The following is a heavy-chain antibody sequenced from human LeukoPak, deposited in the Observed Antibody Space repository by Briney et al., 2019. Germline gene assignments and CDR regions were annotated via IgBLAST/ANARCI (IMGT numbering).Heavy chain of an antibody. CDR3: ARDLEYSSSWSATSPPHYYGMDV. V-gene: IGHV1-69*04. D-gene: IGHD6-13*01. CDR2: IIPILGIA. J-gene: IGHJ6*02. Sequence: ASVKVSCKASGGTFSSYAISWVRQAPGQGLEWMGRIIPILGIANYAQKFQGRVTITADKSTSTAYMELSSLRSEDTAVYYCARDLEYSSSWSATSPPHYYGMDVWGQGTTVTVSS. CDR1: GGTFSSYA.